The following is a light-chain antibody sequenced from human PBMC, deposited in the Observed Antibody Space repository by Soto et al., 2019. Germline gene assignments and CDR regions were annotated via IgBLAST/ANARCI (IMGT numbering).Light chain of an antibody. CDR1: SSNIGKHY. J-gene: IGLJ2*01. Sequence: QSVLTQPPSASGTPGQRVTISCSGSSSNIGKHYVYWYQQLPGTAPKLLIYRNNQRPSGVPDRFSGSKSGTSASLAISGLRSEDEAEYYCAAWDDSLSGHVVIGGGTKLTVL. CDR2: RNN. V-gene: IGLV1-47*01. CDR3: AAWDDSLSGHVV.